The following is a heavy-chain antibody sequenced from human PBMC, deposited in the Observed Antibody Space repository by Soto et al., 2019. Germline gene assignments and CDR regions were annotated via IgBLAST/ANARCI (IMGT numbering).Heavy chain of an antibody. CDR3: AKDTQPYCSSTTCYGHY. D-gene: IGHD2-2*01. Sequence: EVQLLESGGGLVRSGGSLRLSCAASGFTFSNYAMSWVRQAPGKGLEWVSGISGSGGSTNYADSVKGRFTISRDNSKNTMCLQMNSLRAEDTAVYYCAKDTQPYCSSTTCYGHYWGQGTLVTVSP. CDR1: GFTFSNYA. CDR2: ISGSGGST. V-gene: IGHV3-23*01. J-gene: IGHJ4*02.